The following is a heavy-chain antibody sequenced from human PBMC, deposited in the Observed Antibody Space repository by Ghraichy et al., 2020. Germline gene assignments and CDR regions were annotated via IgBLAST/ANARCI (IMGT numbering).Heavy chain of an antibody. Sequence: GGSLRLSCAASGFTFNDFYMSWIRQAPGKGLEWVAYISSSSSYANYADSVKGRFTIFRDNAKESLYLQMNSLRAEDMAVYHCVRGSREIDYWGRGTLVAVSS. CDR2: ISSSSSYA. CDR3: VRGSREIDY. CDR1: GFTFNDFY. D-gene: IGHD1-26*01. V-gene: IGHV3-11*05. J-gene: IGHJ4*02.